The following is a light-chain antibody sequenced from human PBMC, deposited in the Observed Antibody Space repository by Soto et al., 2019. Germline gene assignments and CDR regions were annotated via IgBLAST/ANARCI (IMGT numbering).Light chain of an antibody. J-gene: IGKJ2*01. V-gene: IGKV3-15*01. CDR2: GAS. CDR1: QSVDTH. CDR3: QQSHNWYT. Sequence: EVVLTQSPATLSVSPGARATLSCRASQSVDTHLHWYQQKPGQAPRLLIYGASTRATGIPARFSGSGSGTEFTLTINSLQSEDFAVYYCQQSHNWYTFGQGTELEIK.